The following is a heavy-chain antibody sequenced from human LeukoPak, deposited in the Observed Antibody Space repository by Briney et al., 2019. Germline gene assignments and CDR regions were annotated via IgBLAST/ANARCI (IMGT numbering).Heavy chain of an antibody. J-gene: IGHJ4*02. D-gene: IGHD2-15*01. V-gene: IGHV1-24*01. Sequence: ASVKVSCKASGYTFSVYYMHWVRQAPGKGLEWMGGFDPEDGETIYAQKFQGRVTMTEDTSTDIAYMELSSLRFEDTAVYYCATGEGYCSGATCYSGFDYWGQGTLVTVSP. CDR1: GYTFSVYY. CDR3: ATGEGYCSGATCYSGFDY. CDR2: FDPEDGET.